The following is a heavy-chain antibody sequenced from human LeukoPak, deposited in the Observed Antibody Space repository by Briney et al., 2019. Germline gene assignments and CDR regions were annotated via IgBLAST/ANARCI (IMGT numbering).Heavy chain of an antibody. D-gene: IGHD5-12*01. J-gene: IGHJ4*02. V-gene: IGHV3-73*01. CDR1: GFTFSSYW. CDR3: TSRYSGYEDFDY. CDR2: IRSKANSYAT. Sequence: GGSLRLSCAASGFTFSSYWMHWVRQASGKGLEWVGRIRSKANSYATAYAASVKGRFTISRDDSKNTAYLQMNSLKTEDTAVYYCTSRYSGYEDFDYWGQGTLVTVSS.